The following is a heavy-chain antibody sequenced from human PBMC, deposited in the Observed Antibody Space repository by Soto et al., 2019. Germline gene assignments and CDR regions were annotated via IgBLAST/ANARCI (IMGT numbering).Heavy chain of an antibody. Sequence: PSETLSLSCAVNGGISSAYYWSWIRQPPGKGLEWIGEINQGGSTNYNPSLKSRVTISVETSKKQFSLKLRSVTAADTAVYYCARNGGGFLAYIDVWGQGTTVT. J-gene: IGHJ6*02. CDR2: INQGGST. V-gene: IGHV4-34*08. CDR3: ARNGGGFLAYIDV. CDR1: GGISSAYY. D-gene: IGHD3-16*01.